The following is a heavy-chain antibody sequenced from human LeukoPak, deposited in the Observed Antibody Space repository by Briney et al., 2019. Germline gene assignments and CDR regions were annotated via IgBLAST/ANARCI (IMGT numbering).Heavy chain of an antibody. CDR3: ARHRLNYYDSSHDAFDI. Sequence: GESLKISCEASGYRFRNYWTAWVRQMPGKGPECMGLIYPADSDTRYSPSFQGQVTISADKSISTAYLQWSSLKASDTAMYYCARHRLNYYDSSHDAFDIWGQGTMVTVSS. J-gene: IGHJ3*02. CDR1: GYRFRNYW. V-gene: IGHV5-51*01. D-gene: IGHD3-22*01. CDR2: IYPADSDT.